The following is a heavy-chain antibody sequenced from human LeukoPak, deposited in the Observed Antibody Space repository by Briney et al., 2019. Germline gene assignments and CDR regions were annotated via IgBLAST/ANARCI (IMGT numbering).Heavy chain of an antibody. D-gene: IGHD5-24*01. V-gene: IGHV3-30*03. CDR2: ISYDGSNK. CDR3: ARASNPWLQLT. CDR1: GFTFSSYG. J-gene: IGHJ5*02. Sequence: GGSLRLSCAASGFTFSSYGMHWVRQAPGKGLEWVAVISYDGSNKYYADSVKGRFTISRDNSKNTLYLQMNSLGAEDTAVYYCARASNPWLQLTWGQGTLVTVSS.